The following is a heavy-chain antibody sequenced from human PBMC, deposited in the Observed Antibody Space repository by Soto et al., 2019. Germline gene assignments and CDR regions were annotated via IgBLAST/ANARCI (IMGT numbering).Heavy chain of an antibody. Sequence: PSETLSLTCAVSGGSITSSNWWSWVRQPPGKGLEWIGEIYHSGSTNYNPSLKSRVTISVDTSKNQFSLKLSSVTAADTAVYYCAREVKDDILTGYGSCYNGMDVWGQGTTVTVSS. CDR2: IYHSGST. CDR3: AREVKDDILTGYGSCYNGMDV. D-gene: IGHD3-9*01. V-gene: IGHV4-4*02. CDR1: GGSITSSNW. J-gene: IGHJ6*02.